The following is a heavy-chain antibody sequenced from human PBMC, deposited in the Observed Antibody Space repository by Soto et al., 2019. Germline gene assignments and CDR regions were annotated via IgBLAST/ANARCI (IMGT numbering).Heavy chain of an antibody. CDR1: GFTFSRYT. CDR3: AKDGGFDYGFWYFDL. V-gene: IGHV3-30-3*01. J-gene: IGHJ2*01. D-gene: IGHD4-17*01. CDR2: TSYDGSTK. Sequence: QVQLVESGGGVVQPGRSLRLSCAASGFTFSRYTMHWVRQAPCKGLEWVAVTSYDGSTKYYADSVKGRFTISRDNNNNTLFLQVNSLRAEDTAVYYCAKDGGFDYGFWYFDLWGRGTLVTVSS.